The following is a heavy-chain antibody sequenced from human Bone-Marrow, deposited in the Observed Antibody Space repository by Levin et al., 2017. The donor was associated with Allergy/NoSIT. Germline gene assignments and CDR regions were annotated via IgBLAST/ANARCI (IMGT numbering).Heavy chain of an antibody. Sequence: KTSETLSLTCAVYGGSFSGYYWSWIRQPPGKGLEWIGEINHSGSTNYNPSLKSRVTISVDTSKNQFSLKLSSVTAADTAVYYCARGGERDGDYGYYYYYYMDVWGKGTTVTVSS. J-gene: IGHJ6*03. CDR2: INHSGST. D-gene: IGHD4-17*01. CDR3: ARGGERDGDYGYYYYYYMDV. CDR1: GGSFSGYY. V-gene: IGHV4-34*01.